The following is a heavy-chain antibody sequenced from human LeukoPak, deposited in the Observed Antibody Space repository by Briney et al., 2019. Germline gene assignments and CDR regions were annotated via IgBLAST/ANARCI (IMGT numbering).Heavy chain of an antibody. CDR3: ARDGQWLVRSPLDY. CDR2: INSDGSST. CDR1: GFTFSSYW. Sequence: GGSLRLSCAASGFTFSSYWMHWVRQAPGKGVVWVSRINSDGSSTNYADSVKGRFTISRDNAKNTLYLQMNSLRAEDTAVYYCARDGQWLVRSPLDYWGQGTLVTVSS. J-gene: IGHJ4*02. V-gene: IGHV3-74*01. D-gene: IGHD6-19*01.